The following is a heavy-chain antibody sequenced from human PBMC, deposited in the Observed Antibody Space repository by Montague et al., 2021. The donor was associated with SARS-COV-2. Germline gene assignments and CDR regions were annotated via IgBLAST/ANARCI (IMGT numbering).Heavy chain of an antibody. CDR1: GGSISSYY. V-gene: IGHV4-4*07. CDR2: IHTSGST. CDR3: ASGKYYDFWSGYYSHDCVSGMDV. Sequence: SETLSLTCTVSGGSISSYYCIWIRQSAGKGLEWIGRIHTSGSTDYNPSLNIRVTVSVDTPKNQSSLKLSSVTAAATAVYYCASGKYYDFWSGYYSHDCVSGMDVWGQGTTVTVSS. J-gene: IGHJ6*02. D-gene: IGHD3-3*01.